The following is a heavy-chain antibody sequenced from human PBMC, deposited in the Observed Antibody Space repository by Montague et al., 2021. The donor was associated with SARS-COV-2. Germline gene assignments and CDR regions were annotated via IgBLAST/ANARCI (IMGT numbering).Heavy chain of an antibody. D-gene: IGHD5/OR15-5a*01. Sequence: SETLSLTCAVYGESFAGYFWSWIRLSPWKALEWIGHISYTGHTRYNPPPSLRGRVSISTASSKNHFSLNLTSVTAADTAVYYCARSLYSVCWCPDWGQGTLVTVSS. V-gene: IGHV4-34*01. J-gene: IGHJ4*02. CDR2: ISYTGHT. CDR1: GESFAGYF. CDR3: ARSLYSVCWCPD.